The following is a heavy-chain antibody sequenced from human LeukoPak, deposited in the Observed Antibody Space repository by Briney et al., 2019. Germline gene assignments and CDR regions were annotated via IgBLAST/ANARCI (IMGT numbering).Heavy chain of an antibody. D-gene: IGHD3-3*01. Sequence: PSETLSLTCTVSGGSISSYYWSWIRQPPGKGLEWIGYIYYSGSTNYNPSLKSRVTISVDTSKNQFSLKLSSVTAADTAVYYCARGHEGRFLEWTEGGAFDIWGQGTMVTVSS. CDR3: ARGHEGRFLEWTEGGAFDI. CDR2: IYYSGST. V-gene: IGHV4-59*01. J-gene: IGHJ3*02. CDR1: GGSISSYY.